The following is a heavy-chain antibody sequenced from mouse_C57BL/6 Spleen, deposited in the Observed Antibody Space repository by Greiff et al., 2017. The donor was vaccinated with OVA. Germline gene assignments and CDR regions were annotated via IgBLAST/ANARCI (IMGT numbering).Heavy chain of an antibody. CDR3: ARHGPYGNYPFAY. V-gene: IGHV5-6*02. J-gene: IGHJ3*01. CDR1: GFTFSSYG. D-gene: IGHD2-1*01. Sequence: DVKLVESGGDLVKPGGSLKLSCAASGFTFSSYGMSWVRQTPDKRLEWVATISSGGSYTYYPDSVKGRFTISRDNAKNTLYLQMSSLKSEDTAMYYCARHGPYGNYPFAYWGQGTLVTVSA. CDR2: ISSGGSYT.